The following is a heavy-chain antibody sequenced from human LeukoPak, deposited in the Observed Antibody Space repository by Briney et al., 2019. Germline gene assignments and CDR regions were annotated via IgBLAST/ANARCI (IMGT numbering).Heavy chain of an antibody. Sequence: AGGSLRLSCEVSGFIVNSKYMSWIRQAPGKELEWVSVMYSGGTAFYADSVRGRFSISRDNSKNTLYLQMNRLKVEDTAVYYCARSIPGPHCGGGGCPPTLTPFDLWGQGTLVTVSS. CDR1: GFIVNSKY. CDR2: MYSGGTA. D-gene: IGHD2-15*01. CDR3: ARSIPGPHCGGGGCPPTLTPFDL. V-gene: IGHV3-53*01. J-gene: IGHJ4*02.